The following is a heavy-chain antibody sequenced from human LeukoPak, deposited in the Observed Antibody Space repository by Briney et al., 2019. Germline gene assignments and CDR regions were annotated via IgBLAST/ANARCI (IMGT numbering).Heavy chain of an antibody. CDR3: ARDPGGYDPYFDY. D-gene: IGHD5-12*01. J-gene: IGHJ4*02. Sequence: GGSLRLSGAPSGFTLRGFAMHGVRRAPAKGWGWVAVISYDGSNKYYADSVKGRFTISRDNSKNTLYLQMNSLRAEDTAVYYCARDPGGYDPYFDYWGQGTLVTVSS. CDR2: ISYDGSNK. V-gene: IGHV3-30-3*01. CDR1: GFTLRGFA.